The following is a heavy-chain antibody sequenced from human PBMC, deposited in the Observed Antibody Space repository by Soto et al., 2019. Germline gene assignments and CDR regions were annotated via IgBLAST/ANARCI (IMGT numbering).Heavy chain of an antibody. Sequence: ASVKASCKASGYIFTNYYIHCVRQAPGQGLEWMAIINPSGGSTNYAQKFQGRVTLARDTFTNTVYMELSSLRSEDTAIYYCARDLTSGDYWGQGTLVTVSS. J-gene: IGHJ4*02. V-gene: IGHV1-46*01. CDR1: GYIFTNYY. D-gene: IGHD7-27*01. CDR2: INPSGGST. CDR3: ARDLTSGDY.